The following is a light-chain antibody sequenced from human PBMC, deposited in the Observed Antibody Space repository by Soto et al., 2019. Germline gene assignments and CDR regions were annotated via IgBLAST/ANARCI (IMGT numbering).Light chain of an antibody. CDR1: SSNIGSNT. CDR3: AAWDDSLNGLV. CDR2: NNN. V-gene: IGLV1-44*01. J-gene: IGLJ1*01. Sequence: QSVLTQPPSAYGTPGQRVTISCSGSSSNIGSNTVNWYQQLPGTAPKLLIYNNNQRPSGVPDRFSGSKSGTSASLAISGLQSEDEAEYYCAAWDDSLNGLVFGTGTKLTVL.